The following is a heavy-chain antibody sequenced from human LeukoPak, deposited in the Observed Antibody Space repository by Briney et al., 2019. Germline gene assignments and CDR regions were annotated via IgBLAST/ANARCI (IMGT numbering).Heavy chain of an antibody. V-gene: IGHV3-23*01. D-gene: IGHD6-19*01. CDR2: ISGSGGST. CDR3: ARDALIGSGWYYFDY. CDR1: GFTFSSYA. J-gene: IGHJ4*02. Sequence: PGGSLRLSCAASGFTFSSYAMSWVRQAPGKGLEWVSAISGSGGSTYYADSVKGRFTISRDNAKNSLYLQMNSLRAEDTAVYYCARDALIGSGWYYFDYWGQGTLVTVSS.